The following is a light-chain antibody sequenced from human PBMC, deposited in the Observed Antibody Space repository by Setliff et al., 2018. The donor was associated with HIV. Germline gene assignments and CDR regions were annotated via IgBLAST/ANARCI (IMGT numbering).Light chain of an antibody. CDR1: FSSLGRNT. J-gene: IGLJ1*01. CDR3: AAWDDSLNGYV. V-gene: IGLV1-44*01. CDR2: ANF. Sequence: QSALTQPPSASVTPGQRVTISCSGSFSSLGRNTVNWYQQLPGTAPKLLIFANFQRPSGVPDRFSGSKSGTSASLVISGLQSEDESEYYCAAWDDSLNGYVFGTGTKGTV.